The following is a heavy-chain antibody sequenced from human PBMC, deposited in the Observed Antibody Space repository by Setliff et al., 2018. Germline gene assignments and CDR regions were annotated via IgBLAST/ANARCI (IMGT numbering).Heavy chain of an antibody. CDR3: ARLVRYCTRTACQKVAGVES. J-gene: IGHJ5*01. CDR2: IIPLLETV. CDR1: GYTFTNYG. Sequence: SVKVSCKASGYTFTNYGITWVRQAPGQGLEWMGGIIPLLETVKYAQKFQGRLTITADNSTSTGYMELSSLRSEDTAVYYCARLVRYCTRTACQKVAGVESWGQGTLVTVSS. V-gene: IGHV1-69*06. D-gene: IGHD1-26*01.